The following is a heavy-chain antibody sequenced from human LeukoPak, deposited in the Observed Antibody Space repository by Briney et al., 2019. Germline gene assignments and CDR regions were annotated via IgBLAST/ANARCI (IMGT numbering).Heavy chain of an antibody. J-gene: IGHJ4*02. Sequence: ETLSLTCTVSGGSISSSSYYWGWIRQPPGKGLEWVSAISGSGGSTYYADSVKGRFTISRDNSKNTLYLQMNSLRAEDTAVYYCAKGTAAGTDYWGQGTLVTVSS. CDR3: AKGTAAGTDY. CDR1: GGSISSSSYY. CDR2: ISGSGGST. V-gene: IGHV3-23*01. D-gene: IGHD6-13*01.